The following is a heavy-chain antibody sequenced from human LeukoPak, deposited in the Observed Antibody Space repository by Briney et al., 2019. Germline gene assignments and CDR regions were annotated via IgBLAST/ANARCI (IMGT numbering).Heavy chain of an antibody. CDR3: ARSSVNWFDP. J-gene: IGHJ5*02. V-gene: IGHV5-51*01. CDR2: IFPGGSHT. CDR1: GYSFTNYW. Sequence: GESLKISCKGSGYSFTNYWIGWVRQMPGKGLEWMGIIFPGGSHTRSRPSFQGPVTMSADKSISTAYLQWSSLRASDTAMYYCARSSVNWFDPWGQGTLVTVSS. D-gene: IGHD3-3*01.